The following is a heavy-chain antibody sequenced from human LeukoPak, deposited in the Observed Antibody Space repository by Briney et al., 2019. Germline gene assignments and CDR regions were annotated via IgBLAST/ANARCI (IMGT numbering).Heavy chain of an antibody. CDR1: GASIRGYH. CDR2: ILYSGST. CDR3: AREDYSSSYYYGMDV. Sequence: SETLSLTCTVSGASIRGYHWHWIRQPPGKGLEWIGYILYSGSTQYNPSLKSPVTLSVDTSKNHFSLKVNPVTAADTAVYYCAREDYSSSYYYGMDVWGQGTTVTVSS. D-gene: IGHD6-6*01. J-gene: IGHJ6*02. V-gene: IGHV4-59*12.